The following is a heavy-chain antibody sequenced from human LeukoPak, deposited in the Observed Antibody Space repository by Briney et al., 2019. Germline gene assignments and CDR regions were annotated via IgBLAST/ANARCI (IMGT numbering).Heavy chain of an antibody. D-gene: IGHD3-10*01. Sequence: GESLKISCKGSGYSFTSYWIAWVRQMPGKGLEWMGIIYPGDSDTRYSPSFQGQVTISADKSISTAYLQWSSLKASDTAMYYCARHFSYGSGSYYNADYWGQGTLVTVSS. CDR2: IYPGDSDT. CDR1: GYSFTSYW. V-gene: IGHV5-51*01. J-gene: IGHJ4*02. CDR3: ARHFSYGSGSYYNADY.